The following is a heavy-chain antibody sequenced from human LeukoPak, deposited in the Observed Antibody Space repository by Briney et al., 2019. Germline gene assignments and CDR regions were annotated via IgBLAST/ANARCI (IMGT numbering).Heavy chain of an antibody. V-gene: IGHV1-18*01. CDR3: VASSGYYYYFDY. CDR2: ISAYNGNT. D-gene: IGHD3-22*01. Sequence: ASVKVSCKASGYTFTSYGISWVRQAPGQGLEWMGWISAYNGNTNYAQKLQGRVTMTTDTSTSTAYMELRSLRSDDTAVYYCVASSGYYYYFDYWGQGTLVTVSS. CDR1: GYTFTSYG. J-gene: IGHJ4*02.